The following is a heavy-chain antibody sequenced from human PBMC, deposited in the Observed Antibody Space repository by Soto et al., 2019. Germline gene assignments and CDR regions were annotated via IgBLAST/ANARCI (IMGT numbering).Heavy chain of an antibody. J-gene: IGHJ2*01. CDR2: ISGSGSTI. V-gene: IGHV3-11*01. Sequence: KGLEWVSHISGSGSTIYYADSVKGRFTISRDNAKNSLHLQMNSLRAEDAAVYFFFKAEDGIRDTVPVSAFLLNRSSDL. CDR3: FKAEDGIRDTVPVSAFLLNRSSDL. D-gene: IGHD2-15*01.